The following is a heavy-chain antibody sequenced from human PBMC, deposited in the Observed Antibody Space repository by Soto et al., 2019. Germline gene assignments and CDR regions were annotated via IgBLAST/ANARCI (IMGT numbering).Heavy chain of an antibody. V-gene: IGHV3-11*01. CDR1: GFTFSDCY. CDR2: ISSSGSTI. D-gene: IGHD6-13*01. CDR3: ARGMNQQLVSEDAFDI. J-gene: IGHJ3*02. Sequence: LRLSCAASGFTFSDCYMSWIRQAPGKGLEWVSYISSSGSTIYYADSVKGRFTISRDNAKNSLYLQMNSLRAEDTAVYYCARGMNQQLVSEDAFDIWGQGTMVTVSS.